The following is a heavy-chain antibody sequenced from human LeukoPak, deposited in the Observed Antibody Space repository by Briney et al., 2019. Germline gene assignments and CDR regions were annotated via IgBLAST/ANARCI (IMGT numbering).Heavy chain of an antibody. J-gene: IGHJ6*02. CDR3: ARRGCRSTSCYNANYGLDV. Sequence: GASVKVSCKASGYTFSDYSLHWVRQAPGQGLEWMGWMNPNSGGTNYARKFQGRVTMTRDTSISTAYMELSRLRSDDTAVYYCARRGCRSTSCYNANYGLDVWGQGTTVTVSS. CDR1: GYTFSDYS. V-gene: IGHV1-2*02. D-gene: IGHD2-2*02. CDR2: MNPNSGGT.